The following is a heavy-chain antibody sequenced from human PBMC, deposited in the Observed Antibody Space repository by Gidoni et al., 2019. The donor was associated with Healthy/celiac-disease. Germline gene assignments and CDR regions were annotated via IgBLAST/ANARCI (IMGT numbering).Heavy chain of an antibody. CDR2: FDPEDGET. Sequence: QVPLVQSGAEVKQPGASVKVSCKVSGYTLTELSMHWVRQAPGKGLEWMGGFDPEDGETIYAQKFQGRGTMTEDTSTDTAYMELSSLRSEETAVYYCATAGSSGWYRRLDYWGQGTLVTVSS. J-gene: IGHJ4*02. CDR1: GYTLTELS. V-gene: IGHV1-24*01. D-gene: IGHD6-19*01. CDR3: ATAGSSGWYRRLDY.